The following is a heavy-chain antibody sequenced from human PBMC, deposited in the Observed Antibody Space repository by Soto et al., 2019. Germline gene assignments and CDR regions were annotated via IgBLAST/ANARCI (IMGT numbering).Heavy chain of an antibody. CDR1: GFTFSNYA. CDR2: MSGSGDST. J-gene: IGHJ4*02. Sequence: GESLNISCAASGFTFSNYAINWFRQAPGKGLEWVSGMSGSGDSTYYADSVKGRFTISRDNSKNTVYLQMNSLRAEDTAVYYCARDNRFPGSFDYWGQGTLVTVSS. V-gene: IGHV3-23*01. CDR3: ARDNRFPGSFDY.